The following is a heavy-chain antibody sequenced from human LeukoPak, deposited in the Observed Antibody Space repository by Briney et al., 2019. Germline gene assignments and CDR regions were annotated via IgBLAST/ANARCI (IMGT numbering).Heavy chain of an antibody. V-gene: IGHV4-61*02. J-gene: IGHJ4*02. CDR1: VGSISSGSYY. D-gene: IGHD6-19*01. Sequence: SETLSLTCTVSVGSISSGSYYWSWIRQPAGKGLEWIGRIYTSGSTNYNPSLKSRVTISVDTSKNQFSLKLSSVTAADTAVYYCARETIAVAGTGGLDYWGQGTLVTVSS. CDR3: ARETIAVAGTGGLDY. CDR2: IYTSGST.